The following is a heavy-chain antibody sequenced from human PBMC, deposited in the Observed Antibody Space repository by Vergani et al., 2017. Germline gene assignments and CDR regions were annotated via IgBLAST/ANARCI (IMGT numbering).Heavy chain of an antibody. J-gene: IGHJ3*02. Sequence: QVQLQASGPGLVKPSQTLSLTCTVTGGSINSGDYYWSWIRQPPGEGLEWIGYIYYSGSTYYNPSLKSRVSVSIDTSKNQFSLNLNSVTAADTAVYYCASQSIGGIFAFDIWDQGTMVTVSS. V-gene: IGHV4-30-4*01. D-gene: IGHD2-21*01. CDR3: ASQSIGGIFAFDI. CDR1: GGSINSGDYY. CDR2: IYYSGST.